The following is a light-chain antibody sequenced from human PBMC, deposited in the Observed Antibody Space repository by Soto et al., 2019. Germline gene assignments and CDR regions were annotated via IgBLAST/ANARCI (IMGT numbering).Light chain of an antibody. CDR2: GNS. J-gene: IGLJ2*01. V-gene: IGLV1-40*01. CDR1: SSNIGAGYD. Sequence: QAVVTQPPSVSGAPGQRVTISCTGSSSNIGAGYDVHWYQQLPGTAPKLLIYGNSNRPSGVPDRFSGSKSGTSASLAITGLQAEDEADYYCQSYDSSLSAPKFGGGTKLTVL. CDR3: QSYDSSLSAPK.